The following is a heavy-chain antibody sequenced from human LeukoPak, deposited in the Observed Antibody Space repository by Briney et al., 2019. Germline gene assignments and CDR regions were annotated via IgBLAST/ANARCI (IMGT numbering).Heavy chain of an antibody. J-gene: IGHJ4*02. Sequence: ASVKVSCKASGYTFTSYAMHWVRQAPGQRLEWMGWINAGNGNTKYSQKFQGRVTITRDTSASTAYMELSSLRSEDTAVYYCARSGFLSDSSGYYDYWGQGTPVTVSS. CDR1: GYTFTSYA. CDR3: ARSGFLSDSSGYYDY. V-gene: IGHV1-3*01. CDR2: INAGNGNT. D-gene: IGHD3-22*01.